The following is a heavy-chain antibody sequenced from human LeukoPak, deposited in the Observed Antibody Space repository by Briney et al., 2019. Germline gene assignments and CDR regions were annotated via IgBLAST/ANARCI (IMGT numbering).Heavy chain of an antibody. CDR3: ARAPNYYDSSGYYGY. Sequence: SVKVSCKASGGTFSSYAISWVRQAPGQGLEWMGRIIPILGIANYAQKFQGRVTITADKSTSTAYMELRSLRSDDTAVYYCARAPNYYDSSGYYGYWGQGTLVTVSS. CDR1: GGTFSSYA. V-gene: IGHV1-69*04. J-gene: IGHJ4*02. CDR2: IIPILGIA. D-gene: IGHD3-22*01.